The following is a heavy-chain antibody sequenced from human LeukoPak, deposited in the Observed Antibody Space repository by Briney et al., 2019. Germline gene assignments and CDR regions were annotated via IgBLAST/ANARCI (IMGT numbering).Heavy chain of an antibody. D-gene: IGHD4-17*01. CDR1: GGSVSSGSYY. CDR3: ARVPYGDYGFGYYYGMDV. CDR2: IYYSGST. V-gene: IGHV4-61*01. Sequence: PSETLSLTCTVSGGSVSSGSYYWSWIRQPPGKGLEWIGYIYYSGSTNYNPSLKSRVTISVDTSKNQFPLKLSSVTAADTAVYYCARVPYGDYGFGYYYGMDVWGQGTTVTVSS. J-gene: IGHJ6*02.